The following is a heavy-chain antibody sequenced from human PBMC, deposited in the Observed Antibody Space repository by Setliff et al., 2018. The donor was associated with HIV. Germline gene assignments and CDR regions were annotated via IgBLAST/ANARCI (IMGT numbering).Heavy chain of an antibody. CDR1: GFTFSDFC. J-gene: IGHJ6*02. CDR3: AKVAPLPGTMDV. Sequence: GGSLRLSCAASGFTFSDFCMNWVRQAPGKGLEWVSGISGSSYIYYADSVKGRFTISRDNSKNTLYLQMNSLRAEDTALYYCAKVAPLPGTMDVWGQGTTVTVSS. CDR2: ISGSSYI. V-gene: IGHV3-23*01. D-gene: IGHD1-1*01.